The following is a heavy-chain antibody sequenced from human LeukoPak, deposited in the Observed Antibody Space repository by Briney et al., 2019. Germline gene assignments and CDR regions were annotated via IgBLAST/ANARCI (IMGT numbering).Heavy chain of an antibody. CDR3: ASFDMVRGVTFDY. CDR2: IYHSGST. J-gene: IGHJ4*02. Sequence: NSSETLSLTCTVSGGSISSYYWSWIRQPPGKGLEWIGSIYHSGSTYYNPSLKSRVTISVDRSKNQFSLKLSSVTAADTAVYYCASFDMVRGVTFDYWGQGTLVTVSS. CDR1: GGSISSYY. D-gene: IGHD3-10*01. V-gene: IGHV4-59*12.